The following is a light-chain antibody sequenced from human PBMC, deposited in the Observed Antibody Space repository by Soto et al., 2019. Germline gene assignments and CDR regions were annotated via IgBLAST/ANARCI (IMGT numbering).Light chain of an antibody. J-gene: IGKJ1*01. V-gene: IGKV3-20*01. Sequence: EIVLTPSPGPLSLSPGDRAALSCRSSQSVSSIYLAWYQHKPGQAPRLLIYDVSSRATGIPDRFSGSGSGTDFTLTSSRLEPEDLAVYYCQQYGSSPTFGQGTKVEIK. CDR3: QQYGSSPT. CDR1: QSVSSIY. CDR2: DVS.